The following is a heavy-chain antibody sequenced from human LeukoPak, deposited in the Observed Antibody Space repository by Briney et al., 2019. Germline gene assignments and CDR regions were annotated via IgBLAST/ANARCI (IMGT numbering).Heavy chain of an antibody. D-gene: IGHD6-13*01. J-gene: IGHJ3*02. Sequence: GGSLRLSCAASGFTFSSHGMHWVRQAPGKGLEWVAFIQYDGSNKKYADAVKGRFTISRDNSKNTLYLQMNSLRAEDTAVYYCAAEGRIEAEVAFDIWGQGTMVTVSS. CDR3: AAEGRIEAEVAFDI. CDR1: GFTFSSHG. V-gene: IGHV3-30*02. CDR2: IQYDGSNK.